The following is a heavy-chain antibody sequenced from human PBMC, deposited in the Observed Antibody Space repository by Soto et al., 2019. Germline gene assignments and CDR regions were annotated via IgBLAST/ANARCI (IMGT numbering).Heavy chain of an antibody. CDR3: AREGRLAAAGRFDY. D-gene: IGHD6-13*01. CDR2: IYYSGST. J-gene: IGHJ4*02. V-gene: IGHV4-31*03. CDR1: GGSISSGDYY. Sequence: PSETLSLTCTVSGGSISSGDYYWSWIRQVPGKGLEWIGYIYYSGSTYYNPSLKSRVAMSVNTSKNQFSLKLSSVTAADTAIYYCAREGRLAAAGRFDYWGQGTLLTVSS.